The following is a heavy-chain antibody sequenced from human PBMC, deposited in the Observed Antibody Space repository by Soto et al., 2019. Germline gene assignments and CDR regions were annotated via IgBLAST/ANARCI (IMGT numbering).Heavy chain of an antibody. Sequence: ASVKVSCKASGYTFTSYDINWVRQATGQGLEWMGRINPNSGNTGYAQKFQGRVTMTRDTSTSTVYMELSSLRSEDTAVYYCARDASSSWYYYYYYMDVWGKGTTVTVSS. CDR2: INPNSGNT. CDR1: GYTFTSYD. J-gene: IGHJ6*03. CDR3: ARDASSSWYYYYYYMDV. D-gene: IGHD6-13*01. V-gene: IGHV1-8*01.